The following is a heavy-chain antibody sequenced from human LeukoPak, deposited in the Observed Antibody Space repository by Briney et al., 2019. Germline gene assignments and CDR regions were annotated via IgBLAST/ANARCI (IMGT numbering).Heavy chain of an antibody. CDR3: ARDRYYGSGSYTQQYYYYGMDV. Sequence: GEALKISFKGSGCGFTSYWIGWGRRMPGKGGGGRGIIYPGDSDTRYSPSFQGQVTISADKSINTAYLQWSSLKASDTAMYYCARDRYYGSGSYTQQYYYYGMDVWGQGTTVTVSS. D-gene: IGHD3-10*01. V-gene: IGHV5-51*01. J-gene: IGHJ6*02. CDR1: GCGFTSYW. CDR2: IYPGDSDT.